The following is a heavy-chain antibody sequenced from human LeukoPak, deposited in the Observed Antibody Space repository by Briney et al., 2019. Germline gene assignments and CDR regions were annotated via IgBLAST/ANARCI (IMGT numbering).Heavy chain of an antibody. V-gene: IGHV3-23*01. CDR3: AKDLRSGSSLGDDAFDI. J-gene: IGHJ3*02. CDR2: ISGSGGST. CDR1: GFTFSSYA. Sequence: GGSLRLSCAASGFTFSSYAMSWVRQAPGKGLEWVSAISGSGGSTYYADSVKGRFTISRDNSKNTLYLQMNSLRAEDTAVYYCAKDLRSGSSLGDDAFDIWGQGTMVTVSS. D-gene: IGHD1-26*01.